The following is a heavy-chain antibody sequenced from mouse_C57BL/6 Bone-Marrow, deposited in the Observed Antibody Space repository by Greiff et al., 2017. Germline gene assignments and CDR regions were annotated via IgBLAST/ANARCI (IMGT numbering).Heavy chain of an antibody. J-gene: IGHJ1*03. CDR2: IWSGGST. D-gene: IGHD2-5*01. Sequence: VQLLESGPGLVQPSPRLSISCTVSGFSLTSYGVHWVRQPPGKGLEWLGVIWSGGSTDYNAAFISRLSISKDNSKSQVFFKMNSLQADDTAIYYGAKMDSNYVDWDFDVWVTGTTVTVTS. CDR1: GFSLTSYG. CDR3: AKMDSNYVDWDFDV. V-gene: IGHV2-4*01.